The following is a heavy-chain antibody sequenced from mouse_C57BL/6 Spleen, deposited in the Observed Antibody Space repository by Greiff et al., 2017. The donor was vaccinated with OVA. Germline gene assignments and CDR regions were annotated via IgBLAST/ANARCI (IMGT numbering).Heavy chain of an antibody. CDR1: GYTFTDYY. CDR3: TSRGNYGSSSYAMDY. J-gene: IGHJ4*01. D-gene: IGHD1-1*01. CDR2: INPYNGGT. V-gene: IGHV1-19*01. Sequence: EVQLQQSGPVLVKPGASVKMSCKASGYTFTDYYMNWVKQSHGKSLEWIGVINPYNGGTSYNQKFKGKATLTVDKSSSTAYMELNSLTSEDSADYYCTSRGNYGSSSYAMDYWGQGTSVTVSS.